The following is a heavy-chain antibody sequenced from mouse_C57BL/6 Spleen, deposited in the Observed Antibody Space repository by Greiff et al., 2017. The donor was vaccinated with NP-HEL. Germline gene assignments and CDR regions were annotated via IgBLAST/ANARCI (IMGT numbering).Heavy chain of an antibody. CDR2: IHPNSGST. D-gene: IGHD2-10*01. CDR3: ASPAYYRDYYAMDY. CDR1: GYTFTSYW. Sequence: QVQLKQPGAELVKPGASVKLSCKASGYTFTSYWMHWVKQRPGQGLEWIGMIHPNSGSTNYNEKFKSKATLTVDKSSSTAYMQLSSLTSEDSAVYYCASPAYYRDYYAMDYWGQGTSVTVSS. V-gene: IGHV1-64*01. J-gene: IGHJ4*01.